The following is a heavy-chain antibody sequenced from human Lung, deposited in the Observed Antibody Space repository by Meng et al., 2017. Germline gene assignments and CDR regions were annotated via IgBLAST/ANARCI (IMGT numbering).Heavy chain of an antibody. D-gene: IGHD6-25*01. CDR2: INPKSGDT. Sequence: QGPLVQSGAEVQKPGASVTSHFKPSGYNFPDYYIHWVRRAPGQGLEWMGRINPKSGDTHYAQKFQARVTMTGDTSISTAYMELSGLRSDDTAMYYCARDEDISAAGKLFGDYWGQGTLVTVSS. V-gene: IGHV1-2*06. CDR1: GYNFPDYY. J-gene: IGHJ4*02. CDR3: ARDEDISAAGKLFGDY.